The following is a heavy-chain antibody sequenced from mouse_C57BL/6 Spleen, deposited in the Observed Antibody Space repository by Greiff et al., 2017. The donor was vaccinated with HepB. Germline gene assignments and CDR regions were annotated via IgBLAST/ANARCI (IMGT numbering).Heavy chain of an antibody. D-gene: IGHD1-1*01. V-gene: IGHV1-55*01. Sequence: VQLQQPGAELVKPGASVKMSCKASGYTFTSYWITWVKQRPGQGLEWIGDIYPGSGSTNYNEKFKSKATLTVDTSSSTAYMQLSSLTSEDSAVYYCARGDFDYYGSSPPPFDYWGQGTTLTVSS. CDR2: IYPGSGST. CDR1: GYTFTSYW. CDR3: ARGDFDYYGSSPPPFDY. J-gene: IGHJ2*01.